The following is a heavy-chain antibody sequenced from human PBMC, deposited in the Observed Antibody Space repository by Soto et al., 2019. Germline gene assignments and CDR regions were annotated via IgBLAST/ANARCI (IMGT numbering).Heavy chain of an antibody. Sequence: QVQLVESGGGVVQPGRSLRLSCAASGFTFSDYGMHWVRQAPGKGLEWVAVIWYDGSNKYYADSVKGRLTISRDNSKNTLCLQMNSLRAEDTAVDHCARELTIGSLDYWGQGSLVTVSP. CDR2: IWYDGSNK. CDR3: ARELTIGSLDY. CDR1: GFTFSDYG. V-gene: IGHV3-33*01. D-gene: IGHD1-26*01. J-gene: IGHJ4*02.